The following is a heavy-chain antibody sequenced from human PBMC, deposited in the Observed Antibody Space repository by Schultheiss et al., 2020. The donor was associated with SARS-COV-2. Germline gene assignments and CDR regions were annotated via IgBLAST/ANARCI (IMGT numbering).Heavy chain of an antibody. J-gene: IGHJ4*02. CDR2: ISYDGSNK. CDR3: AKGYASTV. CDR1: GFTFSSYA. D-gene: IGHD2-15*01. V-gene: IGHV3-30-3*01. Sequence: GGSLRLSCTASGFTFSSYAIHWVRQAPGKGLEWVAVISYDGSNKYYAGSVKGRFTISRDNSKNTRYLQMDSLRAEDTAVYYCAKGYASTVWGQGALVTVSS.